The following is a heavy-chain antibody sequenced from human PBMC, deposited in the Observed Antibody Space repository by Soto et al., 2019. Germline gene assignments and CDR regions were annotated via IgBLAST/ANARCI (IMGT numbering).Heavy chain of an antibody. CDR2: IKQDGSEK. CDR1: GFTFSSYW. Sequence: PGGSLRLSCAASGFTFSSYWMSWVRQAPGKGLEWVANIKQDGSEKYYVDSVKGRFTISRDNAKNSLYLQMNSLRAEDTAVYYCARGDRAAPSYYYYGMDVGAQGTTVTVSS. J-gene: IGHJ6*02. V-gene: IGHV3-7*04. D-gene: IGHD6-13*01. CDR3: ARGDRAAPSYYYYGMDV.